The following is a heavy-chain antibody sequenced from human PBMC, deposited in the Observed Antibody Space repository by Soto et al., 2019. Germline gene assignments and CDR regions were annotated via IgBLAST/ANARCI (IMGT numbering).Heavy chain of an antibody. V-gene: IGHV3-23*01. CDR1: GFTFSSYA. CDR2: ISGSVGRT. Sequence: GGFLRLSCAASGFTFSSYAMSWVRQAPGHGLNWVSAISGSVGRTSYEDSVKVRFTISRDNSKNTLYLQMNSLRAEATAVYYCAPPPHWFDPWGQGTLVTVPQ. CDR3: APPPHWFDP. J-gene: IGHJ5*02.